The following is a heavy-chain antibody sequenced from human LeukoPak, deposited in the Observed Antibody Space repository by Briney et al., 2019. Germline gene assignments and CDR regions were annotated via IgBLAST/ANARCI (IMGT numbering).Heavy chain of an antibody. CDR3: ARLGRGGYSALAYYYGMDV. D-gene: IGHD5-18*01. Sequence: PGGSLRLSCAGSGFTFSNYWMNWVRQAPGKGLEWVANIKEDGSQKYYVDSVKGRFIISRDNAKNSLYLQMNSLRAEDTAVYYCARLGRGGYSALAYYYGMDVWGQGTTVTVSS. CDR1: GFTFSNYW. J-gene: IGHJ6*02. V-gene: IGHV3-7*01. CDR2: IKEDGSQK.